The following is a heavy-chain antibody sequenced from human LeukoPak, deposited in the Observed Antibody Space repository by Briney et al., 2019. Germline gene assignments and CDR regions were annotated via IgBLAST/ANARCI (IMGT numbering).Heavy chain of an antibody. J-gene: IGHJ4*02. CDR2: IDSDGSST. D-gene: IGHD5-18*01. CDR3: ARDRGYGYLFDC. CDR1: GFTFSSYW. Sequence: GGSLRLSCAASGFTFSSYWMHWVRQAPGKGLVWVSRIDSDGSSTSYADSVKGRFTISRDNAKNTLYLQMNSLRAEDTAVYYCARDRGYGYLFDCWGQGTLVTVSS. V-gene: IGHV3-74*01.